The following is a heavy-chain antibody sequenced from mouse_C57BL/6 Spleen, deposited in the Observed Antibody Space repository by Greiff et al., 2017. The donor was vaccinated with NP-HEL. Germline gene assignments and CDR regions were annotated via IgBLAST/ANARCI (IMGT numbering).Heavy chain of an antibody. CDR3: ARRFYDVGAMDY. Sequence: EVQGVESGGGLVQPGGSLKLSCAASGFTFSDYYMYWVRQTPEKRLEWVAYISNGGGSTYYPDTVKGRFTISRDNAKNTLYLQMSRLKSEDTAMYYCARRFYDVGAMDYWGQGTSVTVSS. V-gene: IGHV5-12*01. J-gene: IGHJ4*01. D-gene: IGHD2-12*01. CDR2: ISNGGGST. CDR1: GFTFSDYY.